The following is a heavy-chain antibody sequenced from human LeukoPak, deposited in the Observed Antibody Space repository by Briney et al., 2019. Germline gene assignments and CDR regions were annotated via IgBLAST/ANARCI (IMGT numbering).Heavy chain of an antibody. Sequence: SETLSLTCAVSGGSISSGGYSWSWIRQPPGKGLEWIGYIYHSGSTYYNPSLESRVTISVDRSKNQFSLKLSSVTAADTAVYYCARAYSSSWYSGDWFDPWGQGTLVTVSS. CDR3: ARAYSSSWYSGDWFDP. CDR1: GGSISSGGYS. V-gene: IGHV4-30-2*01. D-gene: IGHD6-13*01. CDR2: IYHSGST. J-gene: IGHJ5*02.